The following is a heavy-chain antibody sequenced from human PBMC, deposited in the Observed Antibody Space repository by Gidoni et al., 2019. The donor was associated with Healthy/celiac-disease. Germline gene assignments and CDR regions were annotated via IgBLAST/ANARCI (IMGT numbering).Heavy chain of an antibody. CDR2: FDPEDGET. J-gene: IGHJ3*02. D-gene: IGHD3-16*02. CDR1: GYTLTELS. CDR3: ATDDYVWGSYRLRNDAFDI. V-gene: IGHV1-24*01. Sequence: QVQLVQSGAEAKKPGASVKVSCKVSGYTLTELSMHWVRQAPGKGLEWMGGFDPEDGETIYAQKFQGRVTMTEDTSTDTAYMELSSLRSEDTAVYYCATDDYVWGSYRLRNDAFDIWGQGTMVTVSS.